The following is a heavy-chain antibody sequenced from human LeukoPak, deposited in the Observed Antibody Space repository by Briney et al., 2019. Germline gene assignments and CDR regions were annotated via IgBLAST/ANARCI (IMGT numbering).Heavy chain of an antibody. CDR3: ARHGNYYATSQPDP. CDR2: VYHSGST. D-gene: IGHD3-22*01. V-gene: IGHV4-38-2*01. CDR1: GYFISSGYY. Sequence: SETLSLTCAVSGYFISSGYYWGWIRQPPGKGLEWIGSVYHSGSTYYNPSLKSRITISVDTSKDQFSLELSSVTAADTAVYYCARHGNYYATSQPDPWGQGTLVTVS. J-gene: IGHJ5*02.